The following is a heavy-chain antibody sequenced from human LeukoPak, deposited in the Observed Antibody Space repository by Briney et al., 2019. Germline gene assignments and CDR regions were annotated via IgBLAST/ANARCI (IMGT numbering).Heavy chain of an antibody. V-gene: IGHV4-34*01. CDR1: GGSFSGYY. D-gene: IGHD2-15*01. Sequence: KPSETRSLTCAVYGGSFSGYYWSWIRQPPGKGLDWIGEINHSGSTNYNPSLKSRVTISVDTSKNQFSLKLSSVTAADTAVYYCARHSRRGYCSGGSCSYYFDYWGQGTLVTVSS. CDR3: ARHSRRGYCSGGSCSYYFDY. J-gene: IGHJ4*02. CDR2: INHSGST.